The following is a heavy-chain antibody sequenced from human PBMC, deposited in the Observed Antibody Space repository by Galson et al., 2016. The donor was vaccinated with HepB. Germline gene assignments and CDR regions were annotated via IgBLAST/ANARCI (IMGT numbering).Heavy chain of an antibody. CDR2: TYYRSEWPN. D-gene: IGHD3-16*01. J-gene: IGHJ4*02. Sequence: CAISGDSVSNTHAGWNWIRQSPSRGLEWLGRTYYRSEWPNDYAESVRSRMTINGDTTKNQFSLQLNSVTPEDTGIYYCTRVKELGGGFDSWGQGSLVIVSS. V-gene: IGHV6-1*01. CDR1: GDSVSNTHAG. CDR3: TRVKELGGGFDS.